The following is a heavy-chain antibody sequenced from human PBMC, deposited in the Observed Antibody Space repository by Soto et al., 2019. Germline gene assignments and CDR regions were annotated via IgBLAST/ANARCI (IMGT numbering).Heavy chain of an antibody. CDR3: ARHYRDYGNYGGSRIDP. V-gene: IGHV4-34*01. CDR1: GGSFSAYY. J-gene: IGHJ5*02. CDR2: INHSGST. D-gene: IGHD4-4*01. Sequence: QVQLQQWGAGLLKPSETLSLTCAVYGGSFSAYYWSWIRQPPGKGLDWIGEINHSGSTNYNPSLKSRVTISVDTSKYPFALKLSSVTAADTAVYYCARHYRDYGNYGGSRIDPWGQGTLVTVSS.